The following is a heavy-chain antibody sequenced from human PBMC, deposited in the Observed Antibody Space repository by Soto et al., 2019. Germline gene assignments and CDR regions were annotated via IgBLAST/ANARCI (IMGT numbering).Heavy chain of an antibody. V-gene: IGHV4-30-2*01. D-gene: IGHD5-18*01. J-gene: IGHJ4*02. CDR1: GGSISSGGYS. Sequence: SETLSLTCAVSGGSISSGGYSWSWIRQPPGKGLEWIGYIYHSGSTYYNPSLKSRVTISVDRSKNQFSLKLSSVTAADTAVYYCARGFAERYSYGTLDYWGQGTXVTVSS. CDR2: IYHSGST. CDR3: ARGFAERYSYGTLDY.